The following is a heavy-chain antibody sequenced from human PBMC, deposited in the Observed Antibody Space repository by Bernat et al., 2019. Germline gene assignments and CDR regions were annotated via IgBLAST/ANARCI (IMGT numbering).Heavy chain of an antibody. Sequence: EVQLVESGGGLVKPGGSLRLSCAASGFTFSDYWMHWVRQLPGKGLVWVSLIKSDGSFTTYADSVKGRFTISRDNAKNTLYLQMNSLRAEDTAVYYCVRDREAGWLDPWGQGTLVTVSS. CDR2: IKSDGSFT. CDR3: VRDREAGWLDP. CDR1: GFTFSDYW. D-gene: IGHD1-26*01. V-gene: IGHV3-74*03. J-gene: IGHJ5*02.